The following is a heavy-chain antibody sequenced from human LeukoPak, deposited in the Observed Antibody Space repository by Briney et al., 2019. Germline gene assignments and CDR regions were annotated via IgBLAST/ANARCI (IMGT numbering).Heavy chain of an antibody. CDR1: GFTFSDHA. CDR3: TRSSSGWYSDY. J-gene: IGHJ4*02. Sequence: GGSLRLSCAASGFTFSDHAMDWVRQAPGKGLEWVGRIRNKANSYTTEYAASVKGRFIISRDDFKSIAYLQMNSLKTEDTAVYYCTRSSSGWYSDYWGQGTLVTVSS. D-gene: IGHD6-19*01. CDR2: IRNKANSYTT. V-gene: IGHV3-72*01.